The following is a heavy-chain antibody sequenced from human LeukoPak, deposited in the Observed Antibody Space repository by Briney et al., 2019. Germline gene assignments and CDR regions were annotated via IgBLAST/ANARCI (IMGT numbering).Heavy chain of an antibody. D-gene: IGHD3-10*01. CDR2: IYTSGST. J-gene: IGHJ5*02. CDR1: GGSISSGGYY. Sequence: SEALSLTCTVSGGSISSGGYYWNWIRQPAGKGLEWIGRIYTSGSTNYNPSLKSRVTVSVDTSKNQFSLKLSSVTAADTAVYYCAREGLNMVRGVIPKEAWGWFDPWGQGTLVTVSS. V-gene: IGHV4-61*02. CDR3: AREGLNMVRGVIPKEAWGWFDP.